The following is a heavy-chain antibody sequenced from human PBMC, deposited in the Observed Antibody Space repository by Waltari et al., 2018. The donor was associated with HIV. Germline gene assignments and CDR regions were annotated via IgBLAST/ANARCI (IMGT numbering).Heavy chain of an antibody. Sequence: QVQLQQWGAGLLKPSETLSLTCAVYGGSFSPYYWSWVRQPPGKGLEWIGEVKQGGNSQYNPSLKSRVSMSRDTSKNRFSLRLHSVTAADTAIYYCARRGDGFNQHARLDHWGPGTLVTVSS. CDR1: GGSFSPYY. CDR2: VKQGGNS. V-gene: IGHV4-34*01. D-gene: IGHD2-2*01. CDR3: ARRGDGFNQHARLDH. J-gene: IGHJ4*02.